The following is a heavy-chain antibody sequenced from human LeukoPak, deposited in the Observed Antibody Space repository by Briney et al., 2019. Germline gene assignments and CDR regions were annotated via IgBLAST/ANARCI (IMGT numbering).Heavy chain of an antibody. J-gene: IGHJ4*02. CDR2: INPNSGGT. Sequence: GASVKVSCKASGYTFTGYYMHWVRQAPGQGLEWMGRINPNSGGTNYAQKFQGRVTMTRDTSINTAYMELSRLRSDDTAVYYCARMYYDSSGYYPRWGQGTLVTVSS. CDR1: GYTFTGYY. D-gene: IGHD3-22*01. V-gene: IGHV1-2*06. CDR3: ARMYYDSSGYYPR.